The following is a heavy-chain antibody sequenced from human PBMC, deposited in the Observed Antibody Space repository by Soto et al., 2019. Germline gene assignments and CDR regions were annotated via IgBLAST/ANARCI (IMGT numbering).Heavy chain of an antibody. CDR3: ARDASGYDSYYYYYMDV. Sequence: ASVKVSCKVSGYTLTELSMHWVRQAPGKGLEWMGGFDPEDGETIYAQKFQGRVTITRDTSASTAYMELSSLRSEDTAVYYCARDASGYDSYYYYYMDVWGKGTTVTVSS. D-gene: IGHD5-12*01. CDR2: FDPEDGET. CDR1: GYTLTELS. J-gene: IGHJ6*03. V-gene: IGHV1-24*01.